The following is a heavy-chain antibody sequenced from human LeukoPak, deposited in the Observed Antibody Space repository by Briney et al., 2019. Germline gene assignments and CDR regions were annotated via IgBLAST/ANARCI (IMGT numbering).Heavy chain of an antibody. D-gene: IGHD3-10*01. CDR1: GFTFSSYG. V-gene: IGHV3-33*01. CDR2: IWYDGSNK. CDR3: AREPAQNRTWFGELSFAY. J-gene: IGHJ4*02. Sequence: PGGSLRLSCAASGFTFSSYGMHWVRQAPGKGLEWVAVIWYDGSNKYYADSVKGRFTISRDNSKNTLYLQMNSLRAEDTAVYYCAREPAQNRTWFGELSFAYWGQGTLVTVSS.